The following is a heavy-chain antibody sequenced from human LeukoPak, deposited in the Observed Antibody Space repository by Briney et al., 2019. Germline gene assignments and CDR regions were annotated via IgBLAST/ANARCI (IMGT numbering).Heavy chain of an antibody. Sequence: GGSLRLSCAASGFTFSSYGMHWVRQAPGKGLEWVAFIRYDGSNKYYADSVKGRFTISRDNSKNTLYLQMNSLRAEDTAVYYCARALKGLDSSGYDAFDIWGQGTMVTVSS. CDR2: IRYDGSNK. D-gene: IGHD3-22*01. CDR1: GFTFSSYG. J-gene: IGHJ3*02. CDR3: ARALKGLDSSGYDAFDI. V-gene: IGHV3-30*02.